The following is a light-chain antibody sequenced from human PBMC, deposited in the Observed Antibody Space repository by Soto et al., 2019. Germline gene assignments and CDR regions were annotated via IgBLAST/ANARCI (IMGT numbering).Light chain of an antibody. V-gene: IGKV1-6*01. CDR2: GAS. J-gene: IGKJ1*01. CDR3: LQDRNYPRT. CDR1: QDIRGD. Sequence: TQSPSSLSASVGDRVTITCRASQDIRGDLGWYQQKPGKAPKALIYGASNLQSGVPSRFSGSGFGTDFTLTISSLQPEDFATYYCLQDRNYPRTFGQGTKVESK.